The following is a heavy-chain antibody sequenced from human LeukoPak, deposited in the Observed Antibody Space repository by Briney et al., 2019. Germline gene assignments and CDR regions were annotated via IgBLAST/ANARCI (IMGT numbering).Heavy chain of an antibody. Sequence: SETLSLTCTVAGDSVTSGNYYWGWVRQTPGKELEWIGEINHSGSTNYNPSLKSRVTISVDTSKNQFSLKLSSVTAADTAVYYCARGRIRSSGWYPRLDPWGQGTLVTVSS. CDR1: GDSVTSGNYY. CDR3: ARGRIRSSGWYPRLDP. V-gene: IGHV4-39*07. CDR2: INHSGST. J-gene: IGHJ5*02. D-gene: IGHD6-19*01.